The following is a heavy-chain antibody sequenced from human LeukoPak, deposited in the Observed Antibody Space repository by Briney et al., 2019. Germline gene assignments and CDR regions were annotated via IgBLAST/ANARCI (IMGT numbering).Heavy chain of an antibody. CDR2: IYYSGST. J-gene: IGHJ4*02. Sequence: SETLSLTCTVSGGSISSGGYYWSWIRQHPGKGLEWIGYIYYSGSTYYNPSLKSRVTISVDTSKNQFSLKLSSVTAADTAVYYCARVRYSYGPYFDYWGQGTLVTVSS. CDR3: ARVRYSYGPYFDY. V-gene: IGHV4-31*03. D-gene: IGHD5-18*01. CDR1: GGSISSGGYY.